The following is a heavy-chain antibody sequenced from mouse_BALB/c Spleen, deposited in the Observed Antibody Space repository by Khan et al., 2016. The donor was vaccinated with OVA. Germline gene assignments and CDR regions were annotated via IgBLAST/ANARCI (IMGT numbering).Heavy chain of an antibody. CDR1: GYSFTSYY. D-gene: IGHD2-2*01. Sequence: VQLQQSGPELMKPGASVKISCKASGYSFTSYYIHWIMQSHGKSLEWIGYIDPFSGGTTYNQKFKGKATLTVDKSSSTAFIYFSNLTSEDSACYYCTGHGYVAWFAYWGQGTLVTVSA. CDR2: IDPFSGGT. CDR3: TGHGYVAWFAY. V-gene: IGHV1S135*01. J-gene: IGHJ3*01.